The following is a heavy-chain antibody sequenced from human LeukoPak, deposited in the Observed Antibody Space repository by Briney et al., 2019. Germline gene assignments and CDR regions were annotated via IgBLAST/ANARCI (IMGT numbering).Heavy chain of an antibody. V-gene: IGHV4-34*01. CDR2: INHSGST. J-gene: IGHJ5*02. CDR1: GGSFSGYY. Sequence: SETLSLTCAVYGGSFSGYYWSWIRQPPGKGPEWIGEINHSGSTNYNPSLKSRVTISVDTSKNQFSLKLSSVTAADTAVYYCARVRGRQQLVHANNWFDPWGQGTLVTVSS. CDR3: ARVRGRQQLVHANNWFDP. D-gene: IGHD6-13*01.